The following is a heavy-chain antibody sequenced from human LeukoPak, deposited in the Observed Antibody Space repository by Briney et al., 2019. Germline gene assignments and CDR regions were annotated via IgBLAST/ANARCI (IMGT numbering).Heavy chain of an antibody. Sequence: PSETLSLTCTVSGGSISSSSYYWGWIRQPPGKGLEWIGSIYYSGSTYYNPSLKSRVTISVDTSKNQFSLKLSFVTAADTAVYYCARHGRTIFGVVIRGFDYWGQGTLVTVSS. J-gene: IGHJ4*02. V-gene: IGHV4-39*01. CDR1: GGSISSSSYY. CDR3: ARHGRTIFGVVIRGFDY. D-gene: IGHD3-3*01. CDR2: IYYSGST.